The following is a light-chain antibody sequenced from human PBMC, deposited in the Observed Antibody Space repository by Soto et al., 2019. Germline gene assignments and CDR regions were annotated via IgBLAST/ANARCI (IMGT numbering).Light chain of an antibody. CDR2: DAS. V-gene: IGKV3-20*01. Sequence: EIVLTQSPGTLSLSPGERATLSCRASQSLSSSQLAWYQQKPGQAPRLLIHDASSRATGISDRFTGSGSGTDFTLTLTTLEPEDFAVYYCQQYGSSPRTFGLGTKVDI. CDR3: QQYGSSPRT. J-gene: IGKJ1*01. CDR1: QSLSSSQ.